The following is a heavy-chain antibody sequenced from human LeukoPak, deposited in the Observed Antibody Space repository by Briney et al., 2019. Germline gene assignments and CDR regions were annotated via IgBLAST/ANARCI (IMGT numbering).Heavy chain of an antibody. CDR2: INPNSGGT. J-gene: IGHJ3*02. CDR1: GYTFTGYY. Sequence: ASVKVSCKASGYTFTGYYMHWVRQAPGQGLEWMGWINPNSGGTNYAQKFQGRVTMTRDTSISTAYMELSRLRSDDRAVYYCARESGSRNAFDIWGQGTMVTVSS. V-gene: IGHV1-2*02. CDR3: ARESGSRNAFDI. D-gene: IGHD3-10*01.